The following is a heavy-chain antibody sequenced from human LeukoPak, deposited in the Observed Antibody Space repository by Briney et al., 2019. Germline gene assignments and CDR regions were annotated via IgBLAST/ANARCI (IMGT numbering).Heavy chain of an antibody. CDR3: ARDLRTVAANSHDAFDI. CDR2: IYYSGST. CDR1: GGSISSYY. V-gene: IGHV4-59*01. D-gene: IGHD6-19*01. J-gene: IGHJ3*02. Sequence: SETLSLTCTVSGGSISSYYWSWIRQPPGKGLEWIGYIYYSGSTSYNPSLRSRVTVSIDISKNQFSLELSSVTAADTAVYYCARDLRTVAANSHDAFDIWGQGTMVTVSS.